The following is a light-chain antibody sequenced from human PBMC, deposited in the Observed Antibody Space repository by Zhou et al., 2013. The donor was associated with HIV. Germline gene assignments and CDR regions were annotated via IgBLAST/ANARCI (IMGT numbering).Light chain of an antibody. CDR1: QNISSY. J-gene: IGKJ4*01. V-gene: IGKV1-13*02. Sequence: IQMTQSPSSVSASVGDRVTITCRASQNISSYLNWYQQKPGKAPKFLIYDASSLESGVPSRFSGGGSGTDFTLTISSLQPEDFATYYCQQYNGYPLTFGGGTKVEIK. CDR2: DAS. CDR3: QQYNGYPLT.